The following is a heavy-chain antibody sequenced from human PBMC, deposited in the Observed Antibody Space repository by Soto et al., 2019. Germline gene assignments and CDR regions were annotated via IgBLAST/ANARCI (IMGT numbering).Heavy chain of an antibody. V-gene: IGHV3-23*01. CDR2: ISSGGTNT. D-gene: IGHD3-22*01. Sequence: EVQLLESGGDLIQPGWSLRLSCVASGFTFSSYALRWVRQAPGQGLEWVSGISSGGTNTYYTDSVKGRFTVSRDDFKNTPYLHLDILRAEETAIYYFVTGVYEIGGYYYDVFDHWGHRTRVTVS. CDR3: VTGVYEIGGYYYDVFDH. J-gene: IGHJ4*01. CDR1: GFTFSSYA.